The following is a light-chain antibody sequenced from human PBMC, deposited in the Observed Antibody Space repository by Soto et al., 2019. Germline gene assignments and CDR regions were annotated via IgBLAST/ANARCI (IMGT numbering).Light chain of an antibody. CDR1: QSISSY. Sequence: DIQMTQSPSSLSASVGDRVTITCRASQSISSYLNWYRQKPGKAPKLLIYAASSLQSGVPSRFSGSGSGTDFTLTISSLQPEDFATYYCQLSYSTPFPFGPGTKVDIK. J-gene: IGKJ3*01. CDR2: AAS. CDR3: QLSYSTPFP. V-gene: IGKV1-39*01.